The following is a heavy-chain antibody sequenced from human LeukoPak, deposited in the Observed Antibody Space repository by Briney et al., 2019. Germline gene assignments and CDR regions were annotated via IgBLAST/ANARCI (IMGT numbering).Heavy chain of an antibody. CDR3: AKDLGKYYYYYYMDV. Sequence: GGSLRLSCAASGFTFSSYWMSWVRQAPGKVLEWVAHIKQDGSEKYYVDSVKGRFTISRDNSKNTLYLQMNSLRAEDTAVYYCAKDLGKYYYYYYMDVWGKGTTVTISS. J-gene: IGHJ6*03. D-gene: IGHD7-27*01. CDR1: GFTFSSYW. V-gene: IGHV3-7*03. CDR2: IKQDGSEK.